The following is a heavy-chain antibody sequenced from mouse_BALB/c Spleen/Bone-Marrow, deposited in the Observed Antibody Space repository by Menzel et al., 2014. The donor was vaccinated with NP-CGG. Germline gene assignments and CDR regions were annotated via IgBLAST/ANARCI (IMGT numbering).Heavy chain of an antibody. CDR1: GFTFSSYG. CDR2: INSNGGST. D-gene: IGHD2-3*01. CDR3: ARERDGYFRDAMDY. J-gene: IGHJ4*01. Sequence: EVKVEESGGGLVQPGGSLKPSCAASGFTFSSYGMSWVRQTPDKRLELVATINSNGGSTYYPDSVKGRFTISRDNAKNTLYLQMSSLKSEDTAMYYCARERDGYFRDAMDYWGQGTSVTVSP. V-gene: IGHV5-6-3*01.